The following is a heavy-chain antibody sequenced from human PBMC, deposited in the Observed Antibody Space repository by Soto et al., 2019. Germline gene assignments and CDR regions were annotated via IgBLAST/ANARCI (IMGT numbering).Heavy chain of an antibody. Sequence: SDNLSLTSSLPGVSINSNLYYWGWIRHPPGKGLEWIATVHYSGSTYYTPSLKNRFTISADTSNNQFSLRLNSVTAADTAVYYCARQHYYDSSGYYTWDWGQGTLVTVS. CDR1: GVSINSNLYY. CDR2: VHYSGST. D-gene: IGHD3-22*01. J-gene: IGHJ4*02. V-gene: IGHV4-39*01. CDR3: ARQHYYDSSGYYTWD.